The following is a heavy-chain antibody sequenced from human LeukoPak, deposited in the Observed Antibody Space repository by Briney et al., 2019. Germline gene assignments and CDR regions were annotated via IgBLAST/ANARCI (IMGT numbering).Heavy chain of an antibody. CDR2: ISGSGGST. CDR3: AKTQRYYCDSSGYYQVNYFDY. CDR1: GFTFSSYA. Sequence: PGGSLRLSCAASGFTFSSYAMSWVRQAPGKGLEWVSAISGSGGSTYYADSVKGRFTISRDNSKNTLYLQMNSLRAEDTAVYYCAKTQRYYCDSSGYYQVNYFDYWGQGTLVTVSS. J-gene: IGHJ4*02. V-gene: IGHV3-23*01. D-gene: IGHD3-22*01.